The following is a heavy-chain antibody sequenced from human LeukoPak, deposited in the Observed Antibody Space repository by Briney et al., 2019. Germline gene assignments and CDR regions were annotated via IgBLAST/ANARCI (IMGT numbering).Heavy chain of an antibody. V-gene: IGHV1-2*02. D-gene: IGHD3-22*01. J-gene: IGHJ4*02. CDR2: INPNSGDT. CDR1: GYIFTGYY. Sequence: ASVKVSCKASGYIFTGYYMHWVRQAPGQGLEWMGWINPNSGDTNYAQKFQGRVTITADESTSTAYMELSSLRSEDTAVYYCASCDSSGYYYLDYWGQGTLVTVSS. CDR3: ASCDSSGYYYLDY.